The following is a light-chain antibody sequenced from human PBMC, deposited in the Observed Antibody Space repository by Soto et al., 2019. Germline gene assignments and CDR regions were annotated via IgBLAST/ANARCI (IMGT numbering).Light chain of an antibody. CDR2: KSN. V-gene: IGLV1-44*01. CDR1: SSNIGSNT. Sequence: QSVLTQPPSASATPGQRVTISCSGSSSNIGSNTVNWYQQLPGTAPKLLIYKSNQRPSGVPDRFSGSKSGTSASLAISGLQSDDEADYYCAAWDDRLNGRVFGGGTKLTVL. CDR3: AAWDDRLNGRV. J-gene: IGLJ3*02.